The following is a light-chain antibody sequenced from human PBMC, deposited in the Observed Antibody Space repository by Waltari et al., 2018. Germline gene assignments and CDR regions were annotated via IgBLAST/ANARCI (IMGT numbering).Light chain of an antibody. J-gene: IGKJ1*01. CDR1: QSISNW. V-gene: IGKV1-5*03. Sequence: DIQMTQSPSTLSASLGDRVTITCRASQSISNWLAWDQQKPGKAPKLLIYKASNLESGVPSRFSGSGSGTEFTLTISSLQPDYFATYYCQQYDNYLTFCQGTKVEIK. CDR2: KAS. CDR3: QQYDNYLT.